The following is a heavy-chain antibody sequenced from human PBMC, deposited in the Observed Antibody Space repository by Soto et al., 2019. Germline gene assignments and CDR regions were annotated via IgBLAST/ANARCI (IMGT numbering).Heavy chain of an antibody. D-gene: IGHD3-10*01. CDR3: AKTYGSGSYTYYYYGMDV. J-gene: IGHJ6*02. Sequence: ASVKVSCKASGYTFTSYGISWVRQAPGQGLEWMGWISAYNGNTNYAQKLQGRVTMTTDTSTSTAYMELRSPRSDDTAVYYCAKTYGSGSYTYYYYGMDVWGQGTTVTVSS. CDR1: GYTFTSYG. V-gene: IGHV1-18*01. CDR2: ISAYNGNT.